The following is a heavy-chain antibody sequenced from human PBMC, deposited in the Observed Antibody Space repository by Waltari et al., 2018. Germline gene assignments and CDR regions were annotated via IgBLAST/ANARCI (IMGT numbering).Heavy chain of an antibody. V-gene: IGHV4-34*01. J-gene: IGHJ4*02. D-gene: IGHD3-10*01. CDR2: INHSGST. CDR3: ARGPYGYYDGSGSFDY. Sequence: QVQLQQWGAGLLKPSETLSLTCAVYGGSFSGYYWSWIRQPPGKGLEWIGEINHSGSTNHNPALKSRGTISVDTSKNQVSLKRSSVTAADTAVYYRARGPYGYYDGSGSFDYWGQGTLVTVSS. CDR1: GGSFSGYY.